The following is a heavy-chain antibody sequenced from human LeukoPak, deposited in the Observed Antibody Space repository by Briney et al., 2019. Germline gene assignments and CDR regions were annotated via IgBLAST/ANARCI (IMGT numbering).Heavy chain of an antibody. Sequence: PGGSLRLSCAASGFTFDDYGMSWVRQAPGKGLEWVSGINWNGGSTGYADSVKGRFTISRDNAKNSLYLQMNSLRAEDTALYHCARGGSSSWYYSLFDYWGRGTLVTVSS. D-gene: IGHD6-13*01. CDR2: INWNGGST. V-gene: IGHV3-20*01. J-gene: IGHJ4*02. CDR1: GFTFDDYG. CDR3: ARGGSSSWYYSLFDY.